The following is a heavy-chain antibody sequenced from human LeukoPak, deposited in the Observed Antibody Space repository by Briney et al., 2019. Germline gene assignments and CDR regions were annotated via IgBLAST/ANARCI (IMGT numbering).Heavy chain of an antibody. CDR1: GSSFSNYW. Sequence: GESLQISCEGSGSSFSNYWIGWVRQVPGKGLEWMGIIYPGDYETRYSPSFQGLVTISVDKSISTAYLQWSSLKASDTAMYYCAIPPGYCGNDCSFDHWGQGTLVTVSS. V-gene: IGHV5-51*01. J-gene: IGHJ4*02. CDR2: IYPGDYET. CDR3: AIPPGYCGNDCSFDH. D-gene: IGHD2-21*02.